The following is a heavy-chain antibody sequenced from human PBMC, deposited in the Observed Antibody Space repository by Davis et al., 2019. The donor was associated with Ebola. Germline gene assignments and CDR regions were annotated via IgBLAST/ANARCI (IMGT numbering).Heavy chain of an antibody. CDR3: AKAAEEMPTLLGT. J-gene: IGHJ5*02. V-gene: IGHV3-11*06. Sequence: PGGSLRLSCAASGFTFSDYYMTWVRQAPGKGLEWISYISTGSTYSSYGDSVRGRFTISRDNAKNSLYLKMNSLRAEDTAIYYCAKAAEEMPTLLGTWGQGTLVSVSS. D-gene: IGHD5-24*01. CDR1: GFTFSDYY. CDR2: ISTGST.